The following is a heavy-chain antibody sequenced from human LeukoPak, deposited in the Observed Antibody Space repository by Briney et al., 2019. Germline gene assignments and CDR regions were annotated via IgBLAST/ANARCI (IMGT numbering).Heavy chain of an antibody. Sequence: PGGSLRLSCAASGFTFSSYGMHWVRQAPGKGLEWVAVIWYDGTNAYYAGSVKGRFTISRDNSKNTLYLQMNSLRAEDTAVYYCARDFCSGGSCYPDAFDIWGQGTMVTVSS. CDR1: GFTFSSYG. CDR3: ARDFCSGGSCYPDAFDI. CDR2: IWYDGTNA. J-gene: IGHJ3*02. D-gene: IGHD2-15*01. V-gene: IGHV3-33*01.